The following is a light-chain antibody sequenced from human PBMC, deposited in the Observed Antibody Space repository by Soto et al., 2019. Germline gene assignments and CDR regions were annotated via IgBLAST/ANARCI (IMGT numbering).Light chain of an antibody. Sequence: QSVLTQPASVSGSPGQSITISCTGTSSDVAAYNFVSWYQQHPGKAPKLMIYEVANRPSGVSSRFSGSKSGNTASLTLSGLQAEDEATYYCLSYTTTSTWVFGVGTKVTVL. CDR3: LSYTTTSTWV. CDR2: EVA. CDR1: SSDVAAYNF. J-gene: IGLJ3*02. V-gene: IGLV2-14*01.